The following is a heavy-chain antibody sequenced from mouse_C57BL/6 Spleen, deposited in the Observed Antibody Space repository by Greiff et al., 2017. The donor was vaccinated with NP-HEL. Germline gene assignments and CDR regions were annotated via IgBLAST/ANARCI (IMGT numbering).Heavy chain of an antibody. CDR1: GYAFSSSW. CDR3: ASPLGLLYPPFAY. CDR2: IYPGDGDT. J-gene: IGHJ3*01. V-gene: IGHV1-82*01. Sequence: QVQLKQSGPELVKPGASVKISCKASGYAFSSSWMNWVKQRPGKGLEWIGRIYPGDGDTNYNGKFKGKATLTADKSSSTAYMQLSSLTSEDSAVYFCASPLGLLYPPFAYWGQGTLVTVSA. D-gene: IGHD2-12*01.